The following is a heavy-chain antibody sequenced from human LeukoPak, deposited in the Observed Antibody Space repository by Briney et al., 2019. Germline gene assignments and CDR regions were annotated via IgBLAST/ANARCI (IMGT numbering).Heavy chain of an antibody. V-gene: IGHV1-69*04. CDR3: ARDPATVTNYYYCGMDV. D-gene: IGHD4-17*01. CDR2: IIPILGIA. Sequence: SVKVSCKASGYTFTSYDINWVRQATGQGLEWMGRIIPILGIANYAQKFQGRVTITADKSTSTAYMELSSLRSEDTAVYYCARDPATVTNYYYCGMDVWGQGTTVTVSS. J-gene: IGHJ6*02. CDR1: GYTFTSYD.